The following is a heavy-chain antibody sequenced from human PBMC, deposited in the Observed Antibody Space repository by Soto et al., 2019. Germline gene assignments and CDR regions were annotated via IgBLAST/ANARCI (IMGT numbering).Heavy chain of an antibody. CDR3: ARHPERIAEIGWLDP. J-gene: IGHJ5*02. D-gene: IGHD6-13*01. CDR2: ISSSSSTI. CDR1: GFTFSSYS. Sequence: GGSLRLSCAASGFTFSSYSMNWVRQAPGKGLEWVSYISSSSSTIYYADSVKGRFTISRDNAKNSLYLQMNSLRAEDTAVYYCARHPERIAEIGWLDPWGQGILLTVSS. V-gene: IGHV3-48*01.